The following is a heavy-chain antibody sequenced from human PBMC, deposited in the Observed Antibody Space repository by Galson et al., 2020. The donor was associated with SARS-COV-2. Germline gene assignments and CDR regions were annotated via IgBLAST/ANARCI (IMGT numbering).Heavy chain of an antibody. V-gene: IGHV4-31*03. J-gene: IGHJ5*02. CDR3: ARGLSGYSYGAPYNWFDP. D-gene: IGHD5-18*01. CDR1: GGSISSGGYY. Sequence: SQTLSLTCTVSGGSISSGGYYWSWIRQHPGKGLEWIGYIYYSGSTYYNPSLKSRVTISVDTSKNQFSLKLSSVTAADTAVYYCARGLSGYSYGAPYNWFDPWGQGTLVTFSS. CDR2: IYYSGST.